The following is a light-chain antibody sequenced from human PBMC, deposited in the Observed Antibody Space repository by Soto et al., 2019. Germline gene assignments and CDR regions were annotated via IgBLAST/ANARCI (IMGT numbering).Light chain of an antibody. J-gene: IGLJ2*01. CDR1: SGINVGTYR. CDR3: MIWHSSAVV. CDR2: YKSDSDK. V-gene: IGLV5-45*03. Sequence: QLVLTQPSSLSASPGASASFTCTLRSGINVGTYRIYWYQQKPGSPPQYLLRYKSDSDKQQGSGVPSRFSGSKDASANAGILLISGLQSEDEADYYCMIWHSSAVVFGGGTKVTVL.